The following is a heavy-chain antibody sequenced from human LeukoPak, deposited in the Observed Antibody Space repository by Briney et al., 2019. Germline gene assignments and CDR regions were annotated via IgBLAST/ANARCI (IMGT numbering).Heavy chain of an antibody. J-gene: IGHJ3*01. Sequence: SETLSLTCAVPGASVTHGGFSWTWVRQPPGKGLEWLALISYSGSAHYTLSLKSRLSISVDTSKNQFSLKLTSVTAADTAVYYCARVRQWEILGAFDLWGQGTTVTVSS. CDR1: GASVTHGGFS. CDR2: ISYSGSA. D-gene: IGHD1-26*01. CDR3: ARVRQWEILGAFDL. V-gene: IGHV4-30-4*07.